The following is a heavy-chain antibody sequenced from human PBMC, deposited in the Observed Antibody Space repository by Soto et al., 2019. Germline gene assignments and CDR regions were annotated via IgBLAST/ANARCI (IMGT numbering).Heavy chain of an antibody. D-gene: IGHD3-22*01. J-gene: IGHJ5*01. CDR3: STRAYDTNGYYRFDP. V-gene: IGHV4-34*01. Sequence: SETLSLTCAVYGGSLSGHSWTWIRQSPGKGLEWIGDINHSGRVNYSPSLKSRVTISLDTSKNQFSLTLSAVTAADTAMYYCSTRAYDTNGYYRFDPWGQGTLVTVSS. CDR1: GGSLSGHS. CDR2: INHSGRV.